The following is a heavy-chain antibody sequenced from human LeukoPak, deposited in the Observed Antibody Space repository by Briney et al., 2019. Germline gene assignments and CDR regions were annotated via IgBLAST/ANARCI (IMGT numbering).Heavy chain of an antibody. J-gene: IGHJ4*02. V-gene: IGHV3-30*04. Sequence: PGGSLRLSCAASGFTFSTSVMHWVRQAPGKGLEWVTLISFGGSNKYYADSVKGRFTISRDNSKDRLYLQMNGLRPDDTAVYYCARGIYYDILTGPPDYWDQGTLVTVSS. CDR1: GFTFSTSV. CDR3: ARGIYYDILTGPPDY. D-gene: IGHD3-9*01. CDR2: ISFGGSNK.